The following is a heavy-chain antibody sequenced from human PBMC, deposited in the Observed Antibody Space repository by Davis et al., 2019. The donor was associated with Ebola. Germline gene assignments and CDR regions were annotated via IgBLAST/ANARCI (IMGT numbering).Heavy chain of an antibody. CDR3: GRGWLRTGIDY. J-gene: IGHJ4*02. Sequence: HSQTLSLTCAISGDSVSSGGWNWIRQSPSRGLEWLGRTYYSSKWYNDYSVSVKSRITINPDTSKNQFSLQLNSVTPEDTAVYYCGRGWLRTGIDYWGQGTLVTVSS. V-gene: IGHV6-1*01. CDR2: TYYSSKWYN. CDR1: GDSVSSGG. D-gene: IGHD5-12*01.